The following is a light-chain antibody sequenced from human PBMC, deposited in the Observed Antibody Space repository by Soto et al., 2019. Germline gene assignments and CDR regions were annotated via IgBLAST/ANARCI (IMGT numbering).Light chain of an antibody. CDR3: QQRSNWPKT. J-gene: IGKJ1*01. Sequence: ERVMTQSPATLSLSPGERGTLSCRASQSVTSSYLAWYQQKPGQAPRLLIHTASSRATGIPATFSGSGSGTDFTLTISSLEPEDFAVYYCQQRSNWPKTFGQGTKVEIK. CDR1: QSVTSSY. CDR2: TAS. V-gene: IGKV3-11*01.